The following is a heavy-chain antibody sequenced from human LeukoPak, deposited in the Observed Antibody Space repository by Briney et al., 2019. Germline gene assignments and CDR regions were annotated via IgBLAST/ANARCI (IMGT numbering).Heavy chain of an antibody. J-gene: IGHJ3*01. CDR1: GGSISTYY. V-gene: IGHV4-59*12. CDR2: IYYSGTT. D-gene: IGHD3-9*01. Sequence: PSETLSLTCTVSGGSISTYYWNWIRQPPGKGLEWIGYIYYSGTTNYNPSLKSRVTMSVDTSKNQFSLKLSSVTAADTAVYYCARDYYDILTGYVAAFDLWGQGTMVTVSS. CDR3: ARDYYDILTGYVAAFDL.